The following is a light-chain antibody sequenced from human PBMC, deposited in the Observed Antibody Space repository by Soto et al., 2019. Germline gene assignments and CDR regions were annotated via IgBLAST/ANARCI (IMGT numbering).Light chain of an antibody. J-gene: IGLJ2*01. CDR2: EVS. CDR1: SRDVGGYNY. Sequence: QSVLTQPASVSGSPGQSITISCTGTSRDVGGYNYVSWHQQHPGKAPKVIITEVSNRPSGVSNRFSGSKSGSTASLTISGLQAEDEADYCCSSYISSSTFVVFGGGTKLTVL. CDR3: SSYISSSTFVV. V-gene: IGLV2-14*01.